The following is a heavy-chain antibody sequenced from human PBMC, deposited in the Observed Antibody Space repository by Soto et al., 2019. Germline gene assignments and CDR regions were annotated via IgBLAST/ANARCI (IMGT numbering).Heavy chain of an antibody. CDR2: IYYSGST. D-gene: IGHD3-22*01. J-gene: IGHJ4*02. V-gene: IGHV4-39*01. CDR3: ARHKYHSSDPSAY. Sequence: SETLSLTCTVSGGSISSSSYYWGWIRQPPGKGLEWIGSIYYSGSTYYNPSLKSRVTISVDTSKNQFSLKLSSVTAADTAVYYSARHKYHSSDPSAYWGQGTLVTVSS. CDR1: GGSISSSSYY.